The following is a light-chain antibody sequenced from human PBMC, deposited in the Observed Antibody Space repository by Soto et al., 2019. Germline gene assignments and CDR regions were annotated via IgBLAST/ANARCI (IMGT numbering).Light chain of an antibody. V-gene: IGLV2-14*01. CDR2: DVS. CDR1: SSDVGGYNY. J-gene: IGLJ1*01. Sequence: QSVLTQPASVSGSPGQSITISCTGTSSDVGGYNYVSWYQQHPGKAPKLMIYDVSNRPSGVSNRFSGSKSGNTASLTISGLQAEDKADYYCTSYTSRSTLVFGTGTKVTVL. CDR3: TSYTSRSTLV.